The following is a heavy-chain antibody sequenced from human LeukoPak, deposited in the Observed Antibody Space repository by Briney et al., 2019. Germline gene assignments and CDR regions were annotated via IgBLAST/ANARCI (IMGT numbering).Heavy chain of an antibody. D-gene: IGHD3-16*01. J-gene: IGHJ4*02. CDR3: AKGVGEFGFRFDS. V-gene: IGHV3-23*01. Sequence: GGSLRLSCAASGFTFSSHAMGWVRQAPGEGLEWVSVISGGGGSTYYADSLKGRFTISRDNSKNTLYLQMNSLTAADTAVYYCAKGVGEFGFRFDSWGQGTLVTVSS. CDR1: GFTFSSHA. CDR2: ISGGGGST.